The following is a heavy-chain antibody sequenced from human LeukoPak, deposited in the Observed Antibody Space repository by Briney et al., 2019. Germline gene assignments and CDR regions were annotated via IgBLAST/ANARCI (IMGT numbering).Heavy chain of an antibody. Sequence: ASVKVSCKASGGTFISYAISWVRQAPGQGLEWMGRIIPIFGTANYAQKFQGRVTITTDESTSTAYMELSSLRSEDTAVYYCASSFRMTRRDGYNYGYWGQGTLVTVSS. V-gene: IGHV1-69*05. J-gene: IGHJ4*02. D-gene: IGHD5-24*01. CDR1: GGTFISYA. CDR2: IIPIFGTA. CDR3: ASSFRMTRRDGYNYGY.